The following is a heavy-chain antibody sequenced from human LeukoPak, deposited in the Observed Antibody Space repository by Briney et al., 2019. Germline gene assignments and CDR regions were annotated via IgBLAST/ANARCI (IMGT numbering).Heavy chain of an antibody. CDR1: NFSINSDFY. V-gene: IGHV4-38-2*02. Sequence: PSETLSLTCTVSNFSINSDFYWAWIRQPPGRGLEWIGTIFHGGSTFYKRSLKSRVTISVDTSKNQFSLKLSSVTAADTAVYYCARQHSSSYFFDYWGQGTLVTVSS. D-gene: IGHD6-6*01. CDR3: ARQHSSSYFFDY. CDR2: IFHGGST. J-gene: IGHJ4*02.